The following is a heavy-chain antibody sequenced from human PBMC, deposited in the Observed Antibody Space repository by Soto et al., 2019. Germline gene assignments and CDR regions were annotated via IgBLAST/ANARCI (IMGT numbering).Heavy chain of an antibody. CDR2: VSHDGRNT. CDR1: GFTFSAYA. J-gene: IGHJ4*02. V-gene: IGHV3-30*18. D-gene: IGHD6-19*01. Sequence: VQLVESGGGVVQPGRSLRLSCAASGFTFSAYAMHWVSQAPGKGLEWVAVVSHDGRNTHYADSVKGRFTIPRDSSKNTVSLEMTSLRAEDTAVYYCAKGGRQWLVTSDFNYWGQGALVTVSS. CDR3: AKGGRQWLVTSDFNY.